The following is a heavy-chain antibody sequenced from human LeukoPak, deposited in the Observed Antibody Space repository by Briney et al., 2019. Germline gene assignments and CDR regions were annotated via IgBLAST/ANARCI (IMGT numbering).Heavy chain of an antibody. V-gene: IGHV1-8*01. D-gene: IGHD3-22*01. CDR3: ARASPYYYDSSGYFP. CDR2: MNPNSGNT. Sequence: ASVKVSCKASGYTFTSYDINWVRQAIGQGLEWMGWMNPNSGNTGYAQKFQGRVTMTRNTSINTAYMELSSLRSEDTAVYYCARASPYYYDSSGYFPWGQGTLVTVSS. CDR1: GYTFTSYD. J-gene: IGHJ5*02.